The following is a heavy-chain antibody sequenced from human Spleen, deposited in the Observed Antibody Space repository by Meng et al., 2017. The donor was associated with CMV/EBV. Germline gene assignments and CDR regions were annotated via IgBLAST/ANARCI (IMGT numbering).Heavy chain of an antibody. CDR2: IHPHRGDT. J-gene: IGHJ4*02. D-gene: IGHD5-12*01. CDR1: GYTFTAHY. Sequence: ASVKVSCKASGYTFTAHYFHWVRQAPGQGLEWMGWIHPHRGDTNYAQQFQGRVTMTRDTSISTAYMELSRLTSDDTAVHYCARDGDGGYDWGHDYWGQGTLVTVSS. CDR3: ARDGDGGYDWGHDY. V-gene: IGHV1-2*02.